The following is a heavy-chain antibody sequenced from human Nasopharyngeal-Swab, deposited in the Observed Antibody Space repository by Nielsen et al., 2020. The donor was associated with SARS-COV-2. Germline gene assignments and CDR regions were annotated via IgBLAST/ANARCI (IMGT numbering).Heavy chain of an antibody. CDR2: ISAYNGNT. J-gene: IGHJ6*02. CDR1: GYTFTSYG. CDR3: ARGIVVVPAAIETAYYYYGMDV. Sequence: ASVQVSCKASGYTFTSYGISWVRQAPGQGLEWMGWISAYNGNTNYAQKLQGRVTMTTDTSTSTAYMELRSLRSDDTAVYYCARGIVVVPAAIETAYYYYGMDVWGQGTTVTVSS. D-gene: IGHD2-2*01. V-gene: IGHV1-18*01.